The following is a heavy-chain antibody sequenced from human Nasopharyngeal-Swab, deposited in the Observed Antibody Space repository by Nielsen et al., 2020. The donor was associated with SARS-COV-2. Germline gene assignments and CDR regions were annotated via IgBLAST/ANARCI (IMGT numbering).Heavy chain of an antibody. CDR1: GFTFSSYS. Sequence: GGSLRLSCAASGFTFSSYSMNWVRQAPGKGLEWVSYISSSSSTIYYANSVKGRFTISRDNAKNSLYLKMNSLRAEDTAVYYCAREHYYDSSGYYLLYYYYYMDVWGKGTTVTVSS. CDR2: ISSSSSTI. J-gene: IGHJ6*03. V-gene: IGHV3-48*01. D-gene: IGHD3-22*01. CDR3: AREHYYDSSGYYLLYYYYYMDV.